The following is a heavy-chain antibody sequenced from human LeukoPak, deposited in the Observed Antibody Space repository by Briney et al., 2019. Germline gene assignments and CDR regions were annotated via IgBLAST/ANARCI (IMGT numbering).Heavy chain of an antibody. D-gene: IGHD2-15*01. V-gene: IGHV4-59*01. Sequence: PSETLALTCTVSGGSISGYYWSWVRQPPGKGLEWIGGIYYSGTTNYNPSLKSRVTLSIDASKNQFSLKLSSVTAADTAVYFCARRTCSGNNCYLYHFDYWGQGALVTVSS. CDR1: GGSISGYY. J-gene: IGHJ4*02. CDR3: ARRTCSGNNCYLYHFDY. CDR2: IYYSGTT.